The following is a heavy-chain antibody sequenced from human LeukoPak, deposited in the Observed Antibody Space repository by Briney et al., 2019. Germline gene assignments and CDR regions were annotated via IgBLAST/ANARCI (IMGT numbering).Heavy chain of an antibody. CDR2: ISGSGGST. Sequence: GGSLRLSCAASGFTFSSYAMSWVRQAPGKGLEWVSAISGSGGSTYYADSVKGRFTISRDNSKNTLYLQMNSLRAEDTAVYYCAKGGATVTTVLRVSAMPYWGQGTLVTVSS. CDR1: GFTFSSYA. J-gene: IGHJ4*02. V-gene: IGHV3-23*01. CDR3: AKGGATVTTVLRVSAMPY. D-gene: IGHD4-17*01.